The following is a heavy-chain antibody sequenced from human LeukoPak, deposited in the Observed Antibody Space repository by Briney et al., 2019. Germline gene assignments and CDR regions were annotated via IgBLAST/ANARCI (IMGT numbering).Heavy chain of an antibody. CDR1: GLTHSNYH. D-gene: IGHD6-19*01. Sequence: GGSLTHTCASSGLTHSNYHMSWIRQAPGKGLAGVSYISSSSSYTNSADSVKGRFTISRDNAKNSLYLQMKSLRAEDTDVYYCARVATSSGWYRWFDPWGQGTLVTVSS. J-gene: IGHJ5*02. CDR3: ARVATSSGWYRWFDP. CDR2: ISSSSSYT. V-gene: IGHV3-11*05.